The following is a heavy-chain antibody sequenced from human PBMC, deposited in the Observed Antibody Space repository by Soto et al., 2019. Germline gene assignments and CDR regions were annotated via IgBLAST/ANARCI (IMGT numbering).Heavy chain of an antibody. V-gene: IGHV4-59*12. J-gene: IGHJ6*03. CDR1: GGSISSYY. CDR2: IYYSGST. CDR3: ARDSYYYGSGSYYGPYMDV. D-gene: IGHD3-10*01. Sequence: SETLSLTCTVSGGSISSYYWSWIRQPPGKGLEWIGYIYYSGSTNYNPSLKSRVTISVDTSKNQFSLKLSSVTAADTAVYYCARDSYYYGSGSYYGPYMDVWGKGTTVTVSS.